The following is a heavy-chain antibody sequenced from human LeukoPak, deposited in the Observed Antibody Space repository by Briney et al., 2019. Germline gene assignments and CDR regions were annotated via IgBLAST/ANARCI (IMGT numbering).Heavy chain of an antibody. J-gene: IGHJ6*03. CDR3: ASAHDILTGYYTPYYYYYYYMDV. D-gene: IGHD3-9*01. CDR1: GYTFTGYY. V-gene: IGHV1-2*02. CDR2: INPNSGGT. Sequence: ASVKVSCKASGYTFTGYYMHWVRQAPGQGLEWMGWINPNSGGTNYAQKFQGRVTMTRDTSISTAYMELSSLRSEDTAVYYCASAHDILTGYYTPYYYYYYYMDVWGKGTTVTVSS.